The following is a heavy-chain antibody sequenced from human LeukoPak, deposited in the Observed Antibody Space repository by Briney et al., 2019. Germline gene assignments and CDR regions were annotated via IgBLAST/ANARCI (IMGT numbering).Heavy chain of an antibody. CDR3: ARGGYCSRGNRQHPGGNFEY. CDR2: ISAYNGNT. CDR1: GYTFTTYG. V-gene: IGHV1-18*01. J-gene: IGHJ4*02. Sequence: ASVKVSCKASGYTFTTYGISWVRQAPGQGLEWMGWISAYNGNTNYEQKFQGRVTMTTDTSTSTAYMELRSLRSDDTAVYYCARGGYCSRGNRQHPGGNFEYWGQGTLVTVSS. D-gene: IGHD2-15*01.